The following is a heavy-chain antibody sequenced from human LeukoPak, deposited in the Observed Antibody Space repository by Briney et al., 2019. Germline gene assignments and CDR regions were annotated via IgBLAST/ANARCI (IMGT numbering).Heavy chain of an antibody. D-gene: IGHD1-26*01. J-gene: IGHJ4*02. CDR2: ISGSGGST. V-gene: IGHV3-23*01. CDR1: GFTFSSYE. CDR3: ARTGVGGGYRFDY. Sequence: GRSLRLSCAASGFTFSSYEMNWVRQAPGEGLEWVSGISGSGGSTYYADSVRGRFTISRDNFKNTVDLQMSSLGAEDTAIYYCARTGVGGGYRFDYWGQGTLVTVSS.